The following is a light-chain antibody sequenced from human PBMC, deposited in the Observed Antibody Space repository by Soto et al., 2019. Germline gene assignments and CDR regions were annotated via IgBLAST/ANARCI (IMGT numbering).Light chain of an antibody. CDR2: EVT. CDR3: CAYAGNTIFYV. CDR1: SSDVGSYDL. Sequence: QSVLTQPASVSGSPGQSITISCTGTSSDVGSYDLVSWYQQYPGKAPKILIFEVTKRPSGVSDRFSGSKSGNTASLTISGLLAEDEAVYYCCAYAGNTIFYVFGTGTKVTVL. V-gene: IGLV2-23*02. J-gene: IGLJ1*01.